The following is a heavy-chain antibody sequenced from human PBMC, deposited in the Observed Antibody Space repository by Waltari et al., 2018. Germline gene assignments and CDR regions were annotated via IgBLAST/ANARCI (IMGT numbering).Heavy chain of an antibody. CDR2: FSPNNCDN. D-gene: IGHD3-10*01. Sequence: QVQLAQSGAEEKKPGASVTVSCKASGYTFTGYYIHWVRQAPGQGLEWMGWFSPNNCDNKDAQKFQGRVTMTRDTSINTAYMELSSLTSDDTAVYYCARDGPGAGNDDFDYWGQGTLVSVSS. CDR3: ARDGPGAGNDDFDY. CDR1: GYTFTGYY. J-gene: IGHJ4*02. V-gene: IGHV1-2*02.